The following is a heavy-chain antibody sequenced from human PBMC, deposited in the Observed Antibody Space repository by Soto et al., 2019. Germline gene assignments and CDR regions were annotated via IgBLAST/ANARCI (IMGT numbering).Heavy chain of an antibody. D-gene: IGHD6-13*01. CDR1: GYTFTSYG. CDR3: AGGAWIPYSSSWYSAVDY. V-gene: IGHV1-18*01. J-gene: IGHJ4*02. Sequence: QVQLVQSGAEVKKPGASVKVSCKASGYTFTSYGISWVRQAPGQGLEWMGWISAYNGNTNYAQKLQGRGTMTTDTSTSTGYLELRSPRSDDKAVYYCAGGAWIPYSSSWYSAVDYWGQGTLVTVSS. CDR2: ISAYNGNT.